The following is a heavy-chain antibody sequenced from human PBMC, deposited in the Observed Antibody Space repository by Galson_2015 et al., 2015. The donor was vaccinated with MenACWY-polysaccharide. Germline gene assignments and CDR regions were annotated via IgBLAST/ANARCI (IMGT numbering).Heavy chain of an antibody. D-gene: IGHD1-26*01. V-gene: IGHV3-23*01. Sequence: SLRLSCAASGFNFSILVMTWIRQGPGKGLEWVSAISPGSETAYYSDSVKDRFTISRDNSKDTLHLQMDSLRAEDTAVYYCVKGGWADNWGQGTLVTVSS. CDR2: ISPGSETA. J-gene: IGHJ4*02. CDR3: VKGGWADN. CDR1: GFNFSILV.